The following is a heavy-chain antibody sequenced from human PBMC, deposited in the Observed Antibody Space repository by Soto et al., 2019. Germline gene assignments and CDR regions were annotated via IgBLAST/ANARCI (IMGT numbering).Heavy chain of an antibody. Sequence: GGSLRLSCAGSGFTFRWFGMNWVRQAPGRGLEWVARISNDGSNEYFVDSVKGRFTISRDNSKNTLYLQMDSLRAEDTAVYYCAKGEVRGIIPSYFDYWGLGTLVTVSS. CDR2: ISNDGSNE. V-gene: IGHV3-30*18. CDR3: AKGEVRGIIPSYFDY. CDR1: GFTFRWFG. D-gene: IGHD3-10*01. J-gene: IGHJ4*02.